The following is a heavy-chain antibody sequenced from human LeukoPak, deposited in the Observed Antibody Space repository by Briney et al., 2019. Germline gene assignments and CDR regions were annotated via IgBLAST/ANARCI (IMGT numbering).Heavy chain of an antibody. Sequence: GGSLRLSCAASGFTFRSYAMSWVRPAPGKGLEWVSTISGNGDYTYYADSVKGRFTISRDNSKETLYLQMNSLRAEDTAVYYCAKSGYNYGYFDYWGQGTLVTVSS. CDR1: GFTFRSYA. J-gene: IGHJ4*02. V-gene: IGHV3-23*01. CDR2: ISGNGDYT. D-gene: IGHD5-18*01. CDR3: AKSGYNYGYFDY.